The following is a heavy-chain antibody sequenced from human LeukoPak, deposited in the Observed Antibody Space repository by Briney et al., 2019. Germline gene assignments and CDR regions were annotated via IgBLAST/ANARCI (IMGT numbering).Heavy chain of an antibody. CDR1: GGTFSNYA. CDR3: ARRVPRYQNDDAFDI. CDR2: IIPIFGTA. J-gene: IGHJ3*02. V-gene: IGHV1-69*05. D-gene: IGHD1-26*01. Sequence: ASVKVSCKASGGTFSNYAISWVRQAPGQGLEWMGRIIPIFGTANYAQKFQGRVTITTDESTSTAYMELSSLRSEDTAVYYCARRVPRYQNDDAFDIWGQGTMVTVSS.